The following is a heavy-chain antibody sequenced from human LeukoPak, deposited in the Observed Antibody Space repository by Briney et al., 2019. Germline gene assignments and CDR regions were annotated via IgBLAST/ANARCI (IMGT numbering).Heavy chain of an antibody. CDR3: ARDNIAVSVWGCFDP. CDR2: ISSSGSTI. D-gene: IGHD6-19*01. CDR1: GFTFSSYE. V-gene: IGHV3-48*03. Sequence: GGSLRLSCAASGFTFSSYEMNWVRQAPGKGLEWVSYISSSGSTIYYADSVKGRFTFSRDNAKNSLYLQMNSLRAEDTAVYYCARDNIAVSVWGCFDPWGQGTLVTVSS. J-gene: IGHJ5*02.